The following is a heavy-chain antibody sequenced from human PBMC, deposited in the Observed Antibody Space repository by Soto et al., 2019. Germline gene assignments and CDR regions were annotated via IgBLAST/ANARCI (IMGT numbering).Heavy chain of an antibody. Sequence: ASVKVSCKASGYTFTGYYMHWVRQAPGQGLEWMGWINPNSGGTNYAQKFQGRVTMTRDTSISTAYMELSRLRSDDTAVYYCARDQRPGTIRRDWFDPWGQGTLVTVSS. V-gene: IGHV1-2*02. CDR1: GYTFTGYY. CDR2: INPNSGGT. CDR3: ARDQRPGTIRRDWFDP. J-gene: IGHJ5*02. D-gene: IGHD1-7*01.